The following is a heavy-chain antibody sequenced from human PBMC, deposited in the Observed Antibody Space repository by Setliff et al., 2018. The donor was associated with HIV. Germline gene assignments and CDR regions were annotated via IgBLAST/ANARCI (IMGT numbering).Heavy chain of an antibody. CDR1: GYTFTGHY. V-gene: IGHV1-2*02. D-gene: IGHD6-19*01. J-gene: IGHJ5*02. CDR3: ARQVKQWLVMPVNWFDP. CDR2: INPNSGAI. Sequence: ASVKVSCKTSGYTFTGHYIHWVRLAPGQGLELEWVGWINPNSGAIKYAQRFEGRVTMTRDTSISTAYRELSGLRSDDTAIYFCARQVKQWLVMPVNWFDPWRKRTQVTVSS.